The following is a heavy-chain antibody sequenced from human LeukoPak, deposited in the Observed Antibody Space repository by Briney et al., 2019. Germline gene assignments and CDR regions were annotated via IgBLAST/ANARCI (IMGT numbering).Heavy chain of an antibody. Sequence: ASVNVSFKASGGTFTIDAISWGRQAPGQGGGWMGRIIPILGIANYAQKFQGRVTITADKSTNTAYMELSSLRSEDTAVYYCARTYYDVSGYYFDYWGQGTLVTVSS. CDR2: IIPILGIA. J-gene: IGHJ4*02. V-gene: IGHV1-69*04. CDR3: ARTYYDVSGYYFDY. D-gene: IGHD3-22*01. CDR1: GGTFTIDA.